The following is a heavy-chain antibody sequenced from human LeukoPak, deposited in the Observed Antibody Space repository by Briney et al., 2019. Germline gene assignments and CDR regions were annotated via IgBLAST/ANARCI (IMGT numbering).Heavy chain of an antibody. CDR1: GGSISTTAHY. V-gene: IGHV4-30-4*08. CDR3: ARGRYCSGGSCYFFFDY. CDR2: IYYSGST. D-gene: IGHD2-15*01. J-gene: IGHJ4*02. Sequence: SETLSLSCTVSGGSISTTAHYWGWIRQPPGKGLEWIGYIYYSGSTYYNPSLKSRVTISVDTSKNQFSLKLSSVTAADTAVYYCARGRYCSGGSCYFFFDYWGQGTLVTVSS.